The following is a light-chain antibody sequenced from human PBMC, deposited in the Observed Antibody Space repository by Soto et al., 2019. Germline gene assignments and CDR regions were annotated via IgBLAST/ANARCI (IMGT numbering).Light chain of an antibody. J-gene: IGKJ5*01. CDR2: GAS. CDR3: QQSYTTPIT. V-gene: IGKV1-39*01. Sequence: DIQLTQSPSSLCASVGDRVAITFRASQTITTYLSWFQQKPGKAPKLLVYGASSLQSGVPSRFSGSGSGTEFTLTISSLQSEDFATYYCQQSYTTPITFGQGTRLEIK. CDR1: QTITTY.